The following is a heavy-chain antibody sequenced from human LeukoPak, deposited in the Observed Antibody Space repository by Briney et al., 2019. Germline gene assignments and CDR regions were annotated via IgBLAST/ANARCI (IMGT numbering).Heavy chain of an antibody. Sequence: ASVKVSCKASGYTFTSYDINWVRQATGQGLEWMGWMNHNSGNTGYAQKFQGRVTMTRNTSISTAYMELSSLRSEDTAVYYCASVSTPWFYYYDSSGYYYYFDYWGQGTLVTVSS. V-gene: IGHV1-8*01. CDR1: GYTFTSYD. D-gene: IGHD3-22*01. CDR3: ASVSTPWFYYYDSSGYYYYFDY. J-gene: IGHJ4*02. CDR2: MNHNSGNT.